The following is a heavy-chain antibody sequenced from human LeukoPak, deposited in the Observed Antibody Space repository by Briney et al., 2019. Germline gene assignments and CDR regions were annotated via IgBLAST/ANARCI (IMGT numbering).Heavy chain of an antibody. Sequence: ASVKVSCKASGGTFSSYAISWVRQAPGQGLEWMGGIIPIFGTANYAQKFQGRVTITTDESTSTAYMELSSLRSEDTAVYYCARDTGTYYYGSGTRGWFAPWGQGTLVTVSS. V-gene: IGHV1-69*05. CDR3: ARDTGTYYYGSGTRGWFAP. CDR1: GGTFSSYA. J-gene: IGHJ5*02. CDR2: IIPIFGTA. D-gene: IGHD3-10*01.